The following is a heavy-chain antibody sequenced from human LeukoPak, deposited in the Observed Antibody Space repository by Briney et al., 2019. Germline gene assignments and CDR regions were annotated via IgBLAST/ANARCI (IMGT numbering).Heavy chain of an antibody. CDR1: GVSISTHY. CDR2: IYHNGIT. V-gene: IGHV4-59*11. Sequence: SETLSLTCNVSGVSISTHYWSWIRQSPGKGLEWIGYIYHNGITNYNPSLKSRVTISIDTSKNEFSLKLTSVIAADTAVYFCAREANYYGSGSYFEGTFDYWGQGTLVTVSS. CDR3: AREANYYGSGSYFEGTFDY. D-gene: IGHD3-10*01. J-gene: IGHJ4*02.